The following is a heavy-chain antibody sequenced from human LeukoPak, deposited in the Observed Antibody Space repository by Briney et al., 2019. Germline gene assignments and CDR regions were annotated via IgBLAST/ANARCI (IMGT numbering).Heavy chain of an antibody. J-gene: IGHJ4*02. CDR3: ARLEYSSGWYPFDY. V-gene: IGHV4-59*08. Sequence: PSETLSLTCTVSGGSISSYYWSWIRQPPGKGLEWIGYIYYTGNTNYNPPLNSRVTISLDTSKNQFSLKLSSVTAADTAVYYCARLEYSSGWYPFDYWGQGILVTVSS. D-gene: IGHD6-19*01. CDR1: GGSISSYY. CDR2: IYYTGNT.